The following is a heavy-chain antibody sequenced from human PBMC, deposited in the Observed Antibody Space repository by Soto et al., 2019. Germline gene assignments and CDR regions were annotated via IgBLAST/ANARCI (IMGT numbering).Heavy chain of an antibody. D-gene: IGHD2-15*01. V-gene: IGHV3-74*01. Sequence: GGSLRLSCAASGFTFSSYWMHWVRQAPGKGLVWVSRIHSDGSSTSYADSVKGRFTISRDNAKNTLYLQMNSLRAEDTAVYYCARAIGANRIDYWGQGTLVTVSS. CDR3: ARAIGANRIDY. CDR2: IHSDGSST. CDR1: GFTFSSYW. J-gene: IGHJ4*02.